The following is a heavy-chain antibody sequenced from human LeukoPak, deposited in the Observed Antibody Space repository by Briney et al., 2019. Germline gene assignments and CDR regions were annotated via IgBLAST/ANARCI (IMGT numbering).Heavy chain of an antibody. CDR1: GYSFTSYW. V-gene: IGHV5-51*01. J-gene: IGHJ5*02. CDR3: ARHALTVTTTNWFDP. D-gene: IGHD4-17*01. Sequence: GESLKISCKGSGYSFTSYWIGWVRQMPGKGLEWMGIIYPGDSDTRYSPSFQGQVTISADKSISTAYLQWSSLKASDTAMYYCARHALTVTTTNWFDPWGQGTLVTVSS. CDR2: IYPGDSDT.